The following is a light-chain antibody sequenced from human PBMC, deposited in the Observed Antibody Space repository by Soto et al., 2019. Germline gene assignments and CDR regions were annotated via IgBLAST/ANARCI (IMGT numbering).Light chain of an antibody. J-gene: IGKJ2*01. V-gene: IGKV1-8*01. Sequence: AIRMTQSPSSLSASTGDRVTITCRASQGISSYLAGYQQKPGKAPKLLIYAASTLQSGVPSRFSGSGSGTDVTLTISCLQSEDFATYYCQQYYSYPYTFGQGTKLEIK. CDR2: AAS. CDR1: QGISSY. CDR3: QQYYSYPYT.